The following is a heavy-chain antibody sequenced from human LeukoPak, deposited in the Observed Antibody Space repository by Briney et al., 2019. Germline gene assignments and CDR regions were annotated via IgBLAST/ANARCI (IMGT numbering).Heavy chain of an antibody. CDR1: GGSISSFY. Sequence: SETLSLICTVSGGSISSFYWSWIRQPPGKGLEWIGCIYYSGSTNYSPSLKSRVTISVDTSKNRVSLRLSSVTAADTAVYYCARGQSGYTYGYHFDYWGQGTLVTVSS. CDR2: IYYSGST. J-gene: IGHJ4*02. D-gene: IGHD5-18*01. V-gene: IGHV4-59*01. CDR3: ARGQSGYTYGYHFDY.